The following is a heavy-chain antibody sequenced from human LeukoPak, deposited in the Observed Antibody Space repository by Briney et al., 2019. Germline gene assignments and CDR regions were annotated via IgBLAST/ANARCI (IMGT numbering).Heavy chain of an antibody. CDR1: GGSISSYY. V-gene: IGHV4-59*01. CDR2: IYYSGST. D-gene: IGHD6-13*01. CDR3: ARDGYSDTYYYYMDV. J-gene: IGHJ6*03. Sequence: SETLSLTCTVSGGSISSYYWSWIRQPPGKGLEWIGYIYYSGSTNYNPSLKSRVTISVDTSKNQFSLKLSSVTAADTAVYYCARDGYSDTYYYYMDVWGKGTTVTVSS.